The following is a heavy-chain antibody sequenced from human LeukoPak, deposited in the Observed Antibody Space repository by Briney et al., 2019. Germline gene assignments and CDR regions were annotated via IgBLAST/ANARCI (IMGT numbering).Heavy chain of an antibody. J-gene: IGHJ3*02. Sequence: SETLSLTCTVSGGSISSGAYYWSWIRQHPGKGLEWIGYIYHSGSTYYNPPLKSRLTISVEMSKNQLSLKLSSVTAADTAVYYCARARDYYDSSGRRDAFDIWGQGTMVSVSS. D-gene: IGHD3-22*01. CDR2: IYHSGST. V-gene: IGHV4-31*03. CDR1: GGSISSGAYY. CDR3: ARARDYYDSSGRRDAFDI.